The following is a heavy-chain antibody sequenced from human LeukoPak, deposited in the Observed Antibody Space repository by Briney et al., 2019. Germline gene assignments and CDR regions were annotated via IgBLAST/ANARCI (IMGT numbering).Heavy chain of an antibody. CDR2: ISGYNGDT. J-gene: IGHJ4*02. V-gene: IGHV1-18*01. CDR3: ARLPSYGYQDY. CDR1: VYSFTTYG. Sequence: ASVKVSCKASVYSFTTYGISWVRQAPGQGLEWMGWISGYNGDTNYAQNFQGRVTMTTDTSTSTAYMELRSLRSDDTAVYYCARLPSYGYQDYWGQGTLVTVSS. D-gene: IGHD5-18*01.